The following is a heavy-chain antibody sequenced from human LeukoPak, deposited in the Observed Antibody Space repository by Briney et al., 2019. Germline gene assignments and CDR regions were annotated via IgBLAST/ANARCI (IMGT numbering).Heavy chain of an antibody. CDR1: GFTFSGSA. V-gene: IGHV3-73*01. CDR2: IRSKANGYAT. Sequence: PGGSLKLSCAASGFTFSGSAMHWVRQASGKGLEWVGRIRSKANGYATAYAASVKGRFTISREDSKNTAYLQMNSLKTEDTAVYYCTRHLTDYWGQGTLVTVSS. D-gene: IGHD1-14*01. J-gene: IGHJ4*02. CDR3: TRHLTDY.